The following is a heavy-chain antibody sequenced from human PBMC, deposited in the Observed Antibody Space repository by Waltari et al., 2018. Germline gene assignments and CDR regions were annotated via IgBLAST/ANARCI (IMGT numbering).Heavy chain of an antibody. Sequence: EVQLVESGGGLIQPGGSLGLSCAASGFSVSNSYVSWVRQAPGKGLEWISFIYGVDSTLYVDSVKGRFTVSRDNSKNTVHLQMNSVRVDDTAVYYCATFSNWVHDTFDIWGQGTLVSVSS. CDR3: ATFSNWVHDTFDI. J-gene: IGHJ3*02. V-gene: IGHV3-53*01. CDR2: IYGVDST. D-gene: IGHD3-16*01. CDR1: GFSVSNSY.